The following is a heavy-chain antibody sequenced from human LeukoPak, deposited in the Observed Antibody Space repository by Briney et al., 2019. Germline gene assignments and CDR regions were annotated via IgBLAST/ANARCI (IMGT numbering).Heavy chain of an antibody. D-gene: IGHD2-15*01. J-gene: IGHJ5*02. CDR3: AAQDVNWFDP. CDR2: IYYSGST. Sequence: SETLSLTCTVSGGSISSGGYYWSWIRQHPGKGLEWIGYIYYSGSTYYNPSLKSRVTISVDTSRNQFSLKLSSVTAADTAVYYCAAQDVNWFDPWGQGTLVTVSS. V-gene: IGHV4-31*03. CDR1: GGSISSGGYY.